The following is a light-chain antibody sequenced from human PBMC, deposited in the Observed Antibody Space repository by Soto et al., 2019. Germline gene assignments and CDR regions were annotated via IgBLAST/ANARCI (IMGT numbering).Light chain of an antibody. Sequence: VLTHSPDARVMYSGARATINRKSSQIVSNNYLAWYQQKPGQAPRLLIYGASTTATGIPARFSGSGSGTEFTLTISSLQSEDFAVYYCQQYNNWPYTFGQGTKVDIK. V-gene: IGKV3-15*01. CDR1: QIVSNN. CDR2: GAS. CDR3: QQYNNWPYT. J-gene: IGKJ2*01.